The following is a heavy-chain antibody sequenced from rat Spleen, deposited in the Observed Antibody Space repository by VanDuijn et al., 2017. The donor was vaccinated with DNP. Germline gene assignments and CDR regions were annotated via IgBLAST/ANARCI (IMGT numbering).Heavy chain of an antibody. V-gene: IGHV5-29*01. CDR2: VTNDGGVT. D-gene: IGHD4-3*01. Sequence: EVQLVESGGGLVQPGRSLKLSCAASGFTFSNYGMAWVRQTPTKGLEWVATVTNDGGVTYYRDSVKGRFTIYRDNAENTLFLQMDSLRSDDTATYYCTRREFPFYFDFWGQGVMVTVSS. J-gene: IGHJ2*01. CDR3: TRREFPFYFDF. CDR1: GFTFSNYG.